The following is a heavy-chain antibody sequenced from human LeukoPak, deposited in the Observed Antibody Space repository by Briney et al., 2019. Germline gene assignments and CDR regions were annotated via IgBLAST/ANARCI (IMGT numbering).Heavy chain of an antibody. J-gene: IGHJ6*02. V-gene: IGHV1-8*01. Sequence: ASVKVSCKASGCTFTSYDINWVRQATGQGLEWMGWMNPNSGNTGYAQKFQGRVTMTRNTSISTAYMELSSLRSEDTAVYYCARVSTVTTWYYYYYGMDVWGQGTTVTVSS. CDR2: MNPNSGNT. CDR3: ARVSTVTTWYYYYYGMDV. D-gene: IGHD4-11*01. CDR1: GCTFTSYD.